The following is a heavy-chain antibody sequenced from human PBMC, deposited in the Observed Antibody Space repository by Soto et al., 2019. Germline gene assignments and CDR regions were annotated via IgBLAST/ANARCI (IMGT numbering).Heavy chain of an antibody. J-gene: IGHJ4*02. Sequence: QARLVQSGAEVRKPGSSVKVSCKVTGGTSTRYAINWVRQAPGQGLEWMGGIVPMFGTSKYAQKFQGRVTITADTSTNIDYMELRSLRSEDTAVYYCNRGSEYDFWSGYLWGQGTLVSFSS. D-gene: IGHD3-3*01. CDR3: NRGSEYDFWSGYL. CDR2: IVPMFGTS. V-gene: IGHV1-69*06. CDR1: GGTSTRYA.